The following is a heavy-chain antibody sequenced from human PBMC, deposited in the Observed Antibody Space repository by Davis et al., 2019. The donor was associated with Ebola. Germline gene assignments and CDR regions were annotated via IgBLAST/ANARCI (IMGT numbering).Heavy chain of an antibody. CDR2: ISSTSYYI. D-gene: IGHD3-10*01. V-gene: IGHV3-21*01. Sequence: GESLKISCAASGFTFSTYSINWVRQAPGKGLEWVSSISSTSYYIYYADSLKGRFTISRDNAKNSLYLQMNSLRAEDTAVYYCARGGQYGLGSSYWYFDLWGRGTLVTVSS. J-gene: IGHJ2*01. CDR3: ARGGQYGLGSSYWYFDL. CDR1: GFTFSTYS.